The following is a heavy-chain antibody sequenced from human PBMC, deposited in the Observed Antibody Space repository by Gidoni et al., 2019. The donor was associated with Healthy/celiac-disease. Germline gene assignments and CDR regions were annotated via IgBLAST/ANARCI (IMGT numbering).Heavy chain of an antibody. Sequence: EVQLVVSGGGLVQLGGSLRLSCSASGFTSSSYAMHWVRQAPGKGLEYVSAISSNGGSTYYADSVKGRFTISRENSKNTLYLQMSSLRAEDTAVYYCVKDTSYYYYGMDVWGKGTTVTVSS. V-gene: IGHV3-64D*08. CDR3: VKDTSYYYYGMDV. J-gene: IGHJ6*04. CDR1: GFTSSSYA. CDR2: ISSNGGST.